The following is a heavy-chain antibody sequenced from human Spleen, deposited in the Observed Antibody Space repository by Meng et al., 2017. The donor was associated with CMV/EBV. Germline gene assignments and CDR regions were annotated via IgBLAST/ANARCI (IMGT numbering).Heavy chain of an antibody. Sequence: GESLKISCAASGFSLTTYGMHWVRQAPGKGLEWVAFIRYDGSPQYYGDAVKGRFTISRDNAKNTLYLQMNSLRVEDTAVYHCARSVGGGAFDPWGQGTLVTVSS. D-gene: IGHD3-16*01. CDR2: IRYDGSPQ. CDR3: ARSVGGGAFDP. V-gene: IGHV3-30*02. CDR1: GFSLTTYG. J-gene: IGHJ5*02.